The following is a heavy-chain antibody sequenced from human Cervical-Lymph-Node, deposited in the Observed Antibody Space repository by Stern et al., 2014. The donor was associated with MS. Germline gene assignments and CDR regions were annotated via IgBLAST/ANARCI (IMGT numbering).Heavy chain of an antibody. CDR1: RFTFRSYG. J-gene: IGHJ6*02. CDR2: TSYDGGNR. CDR3: AKDRRGGYNYLYGMDV. Sequence: VQLVESGGGVVQPGTSLRLSCTGSRFTFRSYGIHWVRQAPGKWLEWVSVTSYDGGNRQYADSVKGRFTISRDNSKNTVYLHLNSLRPEDTGVYHCAKDRRGGYNYLYGMDVWGQGTTVTVS. V-gene: IGHV3-30*18. D-gene: IGHD5-18*01.